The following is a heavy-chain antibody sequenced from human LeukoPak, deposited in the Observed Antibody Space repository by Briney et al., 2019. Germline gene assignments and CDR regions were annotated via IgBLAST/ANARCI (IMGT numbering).Heavy chain of an antibody. CDR1: GYIFSNYG. V-gene: IGHV1-18*01. D-gene: IGHD7-27*01. CDR3: ARDFAWGSGGAPIDDNWLDP. Sequence: ASVKVSCKASGYIFSNYGISWVRQAPGHGLEWKGWISSAGNTNYAPKFQDRATMTTDTSTGTAYIELRSLRFDDTAVYYCARDFAWGSGGAPIDDNWLDPWGQGTLVTVSS. J-gene: IGHJ5*02. CDR2: ISSAGNT.